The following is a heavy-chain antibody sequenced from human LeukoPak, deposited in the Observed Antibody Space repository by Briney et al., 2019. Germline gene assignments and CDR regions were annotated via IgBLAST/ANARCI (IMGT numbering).Heavy chain of an antibody. D-gene: IGHD1-26*01. CDR3: ARDMRMGATGY. CDR1: GGTFSSYA. J-gene: IGHJ4*02. V-gene: IGHV1-69*05. Sequence: GASVKVSCKASGGTFSSYAISWVRQAPGQGLEWMGGIIPIFGTANYAQKFQGRVTITTDESTSTAYMELSSLRSDDTAVYYCARDMRMGATGYWGQGTLVTVSS. CDR2: IIPIFGTA.